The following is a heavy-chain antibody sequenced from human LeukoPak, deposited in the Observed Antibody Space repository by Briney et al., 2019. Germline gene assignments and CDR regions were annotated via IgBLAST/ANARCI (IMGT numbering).Heavy chain of an antibody. J-gene: IGHJ5*02. CDR2: ISGSGGST. CDR1: GFTFSSYA. Sequence: GGSLRLSCAASGFTFSSYAMSWVRQAPGKGLEWVSAISGSGGSTYYADSVKGRFTISRDNSKNTLYLQMNSLRAEDTAVYYCARVDSTMVWGPNWFDPWGQGTLVTVSS. D-gene: IGHD5-18*01. V-gene: IGHV3-23*01. CDR3: ARVDSTMVWGPNWFDP.